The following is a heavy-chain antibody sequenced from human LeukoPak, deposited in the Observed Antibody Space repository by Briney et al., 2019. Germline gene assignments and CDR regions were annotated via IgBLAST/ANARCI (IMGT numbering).Heavy chain of an antibody. CDR2: ISGSGGST. V-gene: IGHV3-23*01. D-gene: IGHD2-2*01. CDR1: GFTFSSYA. J-gene: IGHJ4*02. CDR3: AKGFCSSTSCTSYFDY. Sequence: GGSLRLSCAASGFTFSSYAMSWVRQAPGKGLEWVSGISGSGGSTYYADSVKGRFTISRDNSKNTLYLQMNSLRAEDTAVYYCAKGFCSSTSCTSYFDYWGQGTLVTVSS.